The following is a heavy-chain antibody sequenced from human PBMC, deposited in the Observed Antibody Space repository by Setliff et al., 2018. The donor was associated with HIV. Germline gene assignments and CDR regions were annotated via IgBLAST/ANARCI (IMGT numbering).Heavy chain of an antibody. Sequence: EASVKVSCAASGFTFSGSAMHWVRQASGKGLEWVGRIRSETNTYATAYAASVKGRFTISRDDSKNTAYLQMNSLKTEDTAVYYCSCSGYDSYFDYWGQGTPVTVSS. CDR3: SCSGYDSYFDY. D-gene: IGHD5-12*01. CDR1: GFTFSGSA. V-gene: IGHV3-73*01. J-gene: IGHJ4*02. CDR2: IRSETNTYAT.